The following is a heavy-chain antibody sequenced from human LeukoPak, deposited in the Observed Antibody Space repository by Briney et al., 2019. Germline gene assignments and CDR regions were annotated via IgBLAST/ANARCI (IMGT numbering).Heavy chain of an antibody. J-gene: IGHJ4*02. V-gene: IGHV3-23*01. Sequence: GGSLRLSCAASGFTFSIYAMSWVRQAQGKLLEWVSGIIGSGGSTCYADSVKGRFTISRDNSKNTLYLQMNSLRAEDTAVYYCAKDLLYRYFDYWGQGTLVTVSS. CDR1: GFTFSIYA. D-gene: IGHD2-8*01. CDR2: IIGSGGST. CDR3: AKDLLYRYFDY.